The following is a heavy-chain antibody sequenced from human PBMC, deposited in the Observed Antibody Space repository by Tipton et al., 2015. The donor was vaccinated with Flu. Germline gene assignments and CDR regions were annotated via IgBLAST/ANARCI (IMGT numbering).Heavy chain of an antibody. V-gene: IGHV4-31*03. CDR1: GGSISSGGYY. D-gene: IGHD3-22*01. CDR3: AREGDYYDGSGPISLFYY. J-gene: IGHJ4*02. CDR2: IYYSGST. Sequence: TLSLTCTVSGGSISSGGYYWSWIRQHPGKGLEWIGYIYYSGSTYYNPSLKSRVTISVDTSKNQFSLKLSSVTAADTAVYYCAREGDYYDGSGPISLFYYWGQGTLVTVSS.